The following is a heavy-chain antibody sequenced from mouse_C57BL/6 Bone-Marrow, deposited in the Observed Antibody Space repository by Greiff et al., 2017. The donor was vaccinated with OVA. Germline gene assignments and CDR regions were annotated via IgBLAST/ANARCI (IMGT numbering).Heavy chain of an antibody. CDR2: SRNKANDYTT. CDR1: GFTFSDFY. J-gene: IGHJ3*01. V-gene: IGHV7-1*01. Sequence: EVKLMESGGGLVQSGRSLRLSCATSGFTFSDFYMEWVRQAPGKGLEWIAASRNKANDYTTEYSASVKGRFIVSRDTSQSILYLQMNALRAEDTAIYYCARDLAYWGQGTLVTVSA. CDR3: ARDLAY.